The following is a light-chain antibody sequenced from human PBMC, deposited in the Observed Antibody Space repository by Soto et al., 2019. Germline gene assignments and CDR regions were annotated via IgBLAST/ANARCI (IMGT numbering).Light chain of an antibody. CDR1: SSDVGAYNY. Sequence: QSALTQPASVSGSPGQSITISCTGTSSDVGAYNYVSWYQQHPDKAPKLMIFEVSDRPSGVSNRFSGSNSGNTASLTISGLQAEDEADYYCCSYAGRYTWVFGGGTKLTVL. J-gene: IGLJ2*01. V-gene: IGLV2-14*01. CDR3: CSYAGRYTWV. CDR2: EVS.